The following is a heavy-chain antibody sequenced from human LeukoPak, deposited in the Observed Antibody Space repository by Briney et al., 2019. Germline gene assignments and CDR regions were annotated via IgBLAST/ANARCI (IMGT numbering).Heavy chain of an antibody. J-gene: IGHJ4*02. CDR3: AREESGGLFDY. CDR1: GYTFTRYY. D-gene: IGHD3-16*01. CDR2: VNPSGGTT. Sequence: ASVKVSCKASGYTFTRYYIHWVRQAPGQGLEWMGKVNPSGGTTTYAQKFQGRVTVTRDTPTSTVYMEMSSLRPEDTAVYYCAREESGGLFDYWGQGTLLTVSS. V-gene: IGHV1-46*01.